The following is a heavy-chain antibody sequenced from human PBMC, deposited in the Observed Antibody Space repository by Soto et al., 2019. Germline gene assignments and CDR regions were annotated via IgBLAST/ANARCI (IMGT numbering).Heavy chain of an antibody. CDR1: GFTVSSNY. CDR2: IYSGGST. V-gene: IGHV3-53*01. D-gene: IGHD5-12*01. CDR3: AGGGDIVSYYYGMDV. J-gene: IGHJ6*02. Sequence: PGGSLRLSCAASGFTVSSNYMSWVRQAPGKGLEWVSVIYSGGSTYYADSVKGRFTISRDNSKNTLYLQMNSLRAEDTAVYYCAGGGDIVSYYYGMDVWGQGTTVTVSS.